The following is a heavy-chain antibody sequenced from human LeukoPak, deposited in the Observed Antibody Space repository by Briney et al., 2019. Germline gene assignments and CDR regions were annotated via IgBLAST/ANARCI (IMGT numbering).Heavy chain of an antibody. V-gene: IGHV3-23*01. Sequence: GGSLRLSCAASGFTFSSYSLSWVRQAPGKGLEWVSVIRAAGGTTYYADSVKGRFTISRDNSKNTLYLQMNSLRAEDTAVYYCAKGGWTSYFGYWGQGTLVTVSS. J-gene: IGHJ4*02. D-gene: IGHD6-19*01. CDR2: IRAAGGTT. CDR1: GFTFSSYS. CDR3: AKGGWTSYFGY.